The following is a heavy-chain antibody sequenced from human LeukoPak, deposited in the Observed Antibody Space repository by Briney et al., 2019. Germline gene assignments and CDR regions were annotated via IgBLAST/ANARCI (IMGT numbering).Heavy chain of an antibody. Sequence: GESLKISCKGSGYSFTSYWIGWVRQMPGKGLEWMGIIYPGDSDTRYSPSFQGQVTISADKSISTAYLQWSSLKASDTAMFYCARQGMASGDAFDIWGQGTMVTVSS. V-gene: IGHV5-51*01. J-gene: IGHJ3*02. CDR3: ARQGMASGDAFDI. CDR2: IYPGDSDT. CDR1: GYSFTSYW. D-gene: IGHD6-13*01.